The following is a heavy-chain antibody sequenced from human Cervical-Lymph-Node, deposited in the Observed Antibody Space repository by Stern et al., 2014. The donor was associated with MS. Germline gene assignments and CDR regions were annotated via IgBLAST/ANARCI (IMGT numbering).Heavy chain of an antibody. CDR1: GYSFTNYW. Sequence: QLVQSGAGVKRPGQSLKISCRASGYSFTNYWVAWVRQKPGKGLEWMGITHPGDSDVRYSTSFQGRVTMSVDRSINTAYLQWSSLQPSDTAMYYCARQLGHSNFLHYWGQGVLVTVSS. CDR3: ARQLGHSNFLHY. CDR2: THPGDSDV. J-gene: IGHJ4*02. V-gene: IGHV5-51*01. D-gene: IGHD4-11*01.